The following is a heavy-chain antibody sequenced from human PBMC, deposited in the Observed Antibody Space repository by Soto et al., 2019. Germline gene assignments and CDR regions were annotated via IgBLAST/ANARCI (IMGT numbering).Heavy chain of an antibody. CDR3: AKDIAPSFRPRVTALDI. V-gene: IGHV3-9*01. J-gene: IGHJ3*02. CDR2: ISWNSGSI. CDR1: GFTFDHYA. Sequence: PWGSLRLSCAASGFTFDHYAMHWVRQALGKGLEWVSGISWNSGSIGYADSVKGRFTISRDNAKNSLYLQMNSLRAEDTALYYCAKDIAPSFRPRVTALDIWGQGTMVTVSS. D-gene: IGHD3-10*01.